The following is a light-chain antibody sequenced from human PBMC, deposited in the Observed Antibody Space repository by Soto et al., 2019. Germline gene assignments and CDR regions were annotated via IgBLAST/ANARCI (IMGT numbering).Light chain of an antibody. CDR3: ISYTSSDTYV. J-gene: IGLJ1*01. CDR1: STDVGGYKY. CDR2: DVT. V-gene: IGLV2-14*01. Sequence: SVLTHPASVSGSPGQSITISCTGTSTDVGGYKYVSWYQQNPGKAPKLMIYDVTSRPSGVSDRFSGSKSGNTASLIISGLQPEDEADYYCISYTSSDTYVFGTGTQLTVL.